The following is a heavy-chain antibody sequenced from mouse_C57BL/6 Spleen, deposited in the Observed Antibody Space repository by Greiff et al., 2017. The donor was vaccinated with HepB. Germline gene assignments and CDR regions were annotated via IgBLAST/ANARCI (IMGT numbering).Heavy chain of an antibody. V-gene: IGHV1-15*01. CDR2: IDPETGGT. D-gene: IGHD1-1*01. CDR3: TRDITTVVAAYYYAMDY. Sequence: QVHVKQSGAELVRPGASVTLSCKASGYTFTDYEMHWVKQTPVHGLEWIGAIDPETGGTAYNQKFKGKAILTADKSSSTAYMELRSLTSEDSAVYYCTRDITTVVAAYYYAMDYWGQGTSVTVSS. J-gene: IGHJ4*01. CDR1: GYTFTDYE.